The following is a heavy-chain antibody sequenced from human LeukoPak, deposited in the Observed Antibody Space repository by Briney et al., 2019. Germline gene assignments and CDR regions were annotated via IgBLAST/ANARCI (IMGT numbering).Heavy chain of an antibody. CDR2: INPDSGVT. CDR1: GCTFIAYY. Sequence: ASVKVSCKASGCTFIAYYMLWVRQAPGQGLEWMGWINPDSGVTNYPQKFQGRVTMTRDTSSSTAYMELIRLRSDDTAVYYCARDGTFDIWGQGTMVTVSS. J-gene: IGHJ3*02. V-gene: IGHV1-2*02. D-gene: IGHD2-15*01. CDR3: ARDGTFDI.